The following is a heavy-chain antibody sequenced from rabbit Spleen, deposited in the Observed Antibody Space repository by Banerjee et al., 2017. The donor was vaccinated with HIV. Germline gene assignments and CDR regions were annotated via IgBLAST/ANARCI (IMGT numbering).Heavy chain of an antibody. CDR1: GFTLSTYY. CDR2: IDPIFGIT. CDR3: ARDGAGGSYFAL. V-gene: IGHV1S7*01. Sequence: QSLEESGGGLVKPGGSLKLSCTASGFTLSTYYMNWVRQAPGKGLEWIGYIDPIFGITYYANWVNGRFSISRENAQNTVFLQMTSLTAADTATYFCARDGAGGSYFALWGPGTLVTVS. D-gene: IGHD8-1*01. J-gene: IGHJ4*01.